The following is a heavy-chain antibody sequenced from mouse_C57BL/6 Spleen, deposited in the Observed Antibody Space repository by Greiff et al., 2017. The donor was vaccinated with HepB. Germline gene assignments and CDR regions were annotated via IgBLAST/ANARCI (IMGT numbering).Heavy chain of an antibody. CDR1: GFTFSDYG. CDR3: ARGMYYGIDY. V-gene: IGHV5-17*01. D-gene: IGHD1-1*01. CDR2: ISSGSSTI. Sequence: EVQLVESGGGLVKPGGSLKLSCAASGFTFSDYGMHWVRQAPGKGLEWVAYISSGSSTIYYADTVKGRFTISRDNAKNTLFLQMTSLRSEDTAMYYCARGMYYGIDYWGQGTTLTVSS. J-gene: IGHJ2*01.